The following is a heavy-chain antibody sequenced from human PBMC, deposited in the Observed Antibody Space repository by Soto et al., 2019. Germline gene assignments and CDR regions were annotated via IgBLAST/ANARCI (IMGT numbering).Heavy chain of an antibody. J-gene: IGHJ3*02. CDR3: AAYNTSRHAAFDI. Sequence: PVGSLRLSCEVSGFSFKTYWMSWVRQAPGKGLEWLANMNEDANTKYYVDSVKGRFTTLGDSAGKSLFLKMASLRAEDTAVYFCAAYNTSRHAAFDIWGRGTLVTVSS. V-gene: IGHV3-7*01. CDR2: MNEDANTK. D-gene: IGHD1-20*01. CDR1: GFSFKTYW.